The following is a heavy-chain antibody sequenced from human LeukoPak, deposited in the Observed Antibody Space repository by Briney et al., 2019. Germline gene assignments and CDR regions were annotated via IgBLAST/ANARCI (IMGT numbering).Heavy chain of an antibody. Sequence: SETLSLTCAVYGGSFSGYYWSWIRQPPGKGLEWIGEINHSGSTNYNPSLKSRVTISVDTSKNQFSLKLSSVTAADTAVYYCARGGGSVLLWFGELSAWGQGTLVTVSS. J-gene: IGHJ5*02. CDR1: GGSFSGYY. V-gene: IGHV4-34*01. CDR3: ARGGGSVLLWFGELSA. D-gene: IGHD3-10*01. CDR2: INHSGST.